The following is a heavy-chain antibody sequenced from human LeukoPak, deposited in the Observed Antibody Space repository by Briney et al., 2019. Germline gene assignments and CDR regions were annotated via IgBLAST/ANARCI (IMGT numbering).Heavy chain of an antibody. D-gene: IGHD4-17*01. Sequence: AGGSLRLSCAASGFTFSSYWMIWVRQAPGKGLEGVANIKQDGSEKYYVDSVKGRFTISRDNAKNSLYLQMNSLRAEDTAVYYCARDTSYGDYGPDAFDIWGQGTMVTVSS. CDR2: IKQDGSEK. J-gene: IGHJ3*02. CDR3: ARDTSYGDYGPDAFDI. CDR1: GFTFSSYW. V-gene: IGHV3-7*01.